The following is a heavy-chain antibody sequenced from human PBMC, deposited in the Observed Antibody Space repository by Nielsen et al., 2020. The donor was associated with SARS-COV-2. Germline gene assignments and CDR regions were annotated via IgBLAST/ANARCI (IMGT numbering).Heavy chain of an antibody. J-gene: IGHJ6*02. CDR3: ARDQRWDNGMDV. D-gene: IGHD5-24*01. Sequence: ASVKVSCKASGYTFTSYDINWVRQATGQGLEWMGWMNPNSGNTGYAQKFQGRVTMTRNTSISTVYMELSSLRSEDTAVYYCARDQRWDNGMDVWGQGTTVTVSS. V-gene: IGHV1-8*01. CDR2: MNPNSGNT. CDR1: GYTFTSYD.